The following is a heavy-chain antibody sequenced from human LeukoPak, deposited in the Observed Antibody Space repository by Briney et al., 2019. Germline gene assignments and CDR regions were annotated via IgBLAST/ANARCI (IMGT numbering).Heavy chain of an antibody. J-gene: IGHJ4*02. Sequence: KPSETLSLTCTVSGGSISSSSYYWGWIRQPPGKGLEWIGSIYYSGSTYYNPSLKSRVTISVDTSKNQFSLKVSSVTAADTAAYYCARHVWSSSFHFDDWGQGTLVTVSS. CDR2: IYYSGST. CDR1: GGSISSSSYY. CDR3: ARHVWSSSFHFDD. D-gene: IGHD6-13*01. V-gene: IGHV4-39*01.